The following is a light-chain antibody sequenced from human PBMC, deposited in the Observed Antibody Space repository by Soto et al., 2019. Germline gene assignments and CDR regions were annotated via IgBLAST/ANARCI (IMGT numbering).Light chain of an antibody. Sequence: QSVLTQPPSASGXXXXRVXXXXXGXXXXXGSNTVNWYQQLPGTAPKLLIYSNNQRPSGVPDRFSGSKSGTSASLAISGLQSEDEADYYCAAWDDSLNGPYVFGTGTKLTVL. CDR2: SNN. CDR1: XXXXGSNT. CDR3: AAWDDSLNGPYV. V-gene: IGLV1-44*01. J-gene: IGLJ1*01.